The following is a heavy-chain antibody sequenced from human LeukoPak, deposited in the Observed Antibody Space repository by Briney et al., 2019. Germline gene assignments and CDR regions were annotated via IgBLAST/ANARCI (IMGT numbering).Heavy chain of an antibody. J-gene: IGHJ3*02. Sequence: PGGSLRLSCATSGFTFSSFAMSWVRQAPGKGLEWVSAISGSGDSTYYADSVKGRFTISRDNAKNSLYLQMNSLRAEDTALYYCARIDTYYYDSSGYYSAFDIWGQGTIVTVSS. D-gene: IGHD3-22*01. V-gene: IGHV3-23*01. CDR1: GFTFSSFA. CDR3: ARIDTYYYDSSGYYSAFDI. CDR2: ISGSGDST.